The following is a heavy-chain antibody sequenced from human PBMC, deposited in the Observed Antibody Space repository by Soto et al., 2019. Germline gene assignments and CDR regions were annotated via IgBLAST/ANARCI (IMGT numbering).Heavy chain of an antibody. CDR3: GRGGRGAFDL. CDR2: VHSDGSST. V-gene: IGHV3-74*01. CDR1: GFTFSYYW. J-gene: IGHJ3*01. D-gene: IGHD2-15*01. Sequence: EVQLVESEGGLVQPGGSLRLSCAASGFTFSYYWMHWVRQAPGQGLVWVSRVHSDGSSTAYADSVKGRFTISSDNGKDTLYLKRLSLSAEATAVCYCGRGGRGAFDLWGHGTMVTVSS.